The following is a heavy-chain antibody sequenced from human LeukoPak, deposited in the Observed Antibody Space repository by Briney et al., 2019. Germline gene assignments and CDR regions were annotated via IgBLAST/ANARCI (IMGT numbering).Heavy chain of an antibody. CDR2: IYYSGST. V-gene: IGHV4-30-4*01. D-gene: IGHD5-12*01. J-gene: IGHJ4*02. CDR1: GGSTSSGDYY. Sequence: PSETLSLTCTVSGGSTSSGDYYWSWIRQPPGKGLEWIGYIYYSGSTCYNPSLKSRVTISVDTSKNQFSLTLSSVTAADTAVYYCARDRGGGYYFDYWGQGTLVTVSS. CDR3: ARDRGGGYYFDY.